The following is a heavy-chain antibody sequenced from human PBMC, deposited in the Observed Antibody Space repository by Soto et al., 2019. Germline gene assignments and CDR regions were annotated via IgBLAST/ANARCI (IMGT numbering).Heavy chain of an antibody. D-gene: IGHD3-16*02. CDR3: ARDIVSPSMITFGGVIET. Sequence: PGASVKVSCKASGYTFTSYGISWVRQAPGQGLEWMGWISAYNGNTNYAQKLQGRVTMTTDTSTSTAYMELRSLRSDDTAVYYCARDIVSPSMITFGGVIETWGQGPLVTVSS. CDR1: GYTFTSYG. CDR2: ISAYNGNT. V-gene: IGHV1-18*01. J-gene: IGHJ5*02.